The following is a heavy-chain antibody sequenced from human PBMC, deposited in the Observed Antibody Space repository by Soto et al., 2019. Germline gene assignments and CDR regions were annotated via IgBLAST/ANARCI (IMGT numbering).Heavy chain of an antibody. CDR1: GGSISSGDYY. J-gene: IGHJ4*02. CDR3: ARTLRGYSYGPFDY. CDR2: IYNSEST. Sequence: QVQLQESGPGLVKPSQTLSLTCTVSGGSISSGDYYWSWIRQPPGKGLEWIGYIYNSESTYYNPSLKSRVIISVDTSKNQFSLKLSSVTAADTAVYYCARTLRGYSYGPFDYWGQGTLVTVSS. V-gene: IGHV4-30-4*01. D-gene: IGHD5-18*01.